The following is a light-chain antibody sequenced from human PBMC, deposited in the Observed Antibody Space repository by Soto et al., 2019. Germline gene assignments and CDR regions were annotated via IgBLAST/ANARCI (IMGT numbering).Light chain of an antibody. V-gene: IGLV2-8*01. CDR2: EVV. CDR1: KNDIGVYDF. J-gene: IGLJ1*01. CDR3: KSYAGSNTDV. Sequence: QSALTQPPSASGSPGQSVTISCTGTKNDIGVYDFVSWYQHHPGKAPRLIIYEVVQRPSGVPDRFSGSKSGNTASLTVSGLQAADEADYFSKSYAGSNTDVFGSGTKVTVL.